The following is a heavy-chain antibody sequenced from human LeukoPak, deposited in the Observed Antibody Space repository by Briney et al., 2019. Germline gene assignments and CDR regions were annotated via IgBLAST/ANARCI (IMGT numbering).Heavy chain of an antibody. CDR3: ARVLLETIWGSGAVSYYYYMDV. CDR2: IYYSGST. D-gene: IGHD3-16*01. J-gene: IGHJ6*03. Sequence: PSETLSLTCTVSGGSISSYYWSWIRQPPGKGLEWIGYIYYSGSTNYSPSLKSRVTISVDTSKNQFSLKLSSVTAADTAVYYCARVLLETIWGSGAVSYYYYMDVWGKGTTVTVSS. CDR1: GGSISSYY. V-gene: IGHV4-59*01.